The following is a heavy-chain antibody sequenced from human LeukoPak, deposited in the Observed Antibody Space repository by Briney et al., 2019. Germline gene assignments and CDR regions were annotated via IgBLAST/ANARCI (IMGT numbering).Heavy chain of an antibody. CDR3: ARSPTISYYFDY. CDR2: IYSGGST. Sequence: GGSLRLSCAASGFTVSSNYMSWVRQAPGKGLEWVSVIYSGGSTYYADSVKGRFTISRDNSKNTLYLQMNSLRAEDTAVYYCARSPTISYYFDYWGQGTLVTVSS. D-gene: IGHD5-24*01. V-gene: IGHV3-53*05. J-gene: IGHJ4*02. CDR1: GFTVSSNY.